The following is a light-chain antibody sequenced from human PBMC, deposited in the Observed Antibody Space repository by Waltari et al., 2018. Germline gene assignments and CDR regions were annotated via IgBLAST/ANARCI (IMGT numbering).Light chain of an antibody. V-gene: IGKV1-39*01. CDR1: QSISDF. Sequence: DIQMTQSPSPLSASVGDRVTITCRTSQSISDFLNWYQQKPGRAPKLLIYAASSLQSGVPSRFSGSGSGTDFTLTISSLQPEDFATYYCQQSYSSLWTFGQGTKVEIK. J-gene: IGKJ1*01. CDR3: QQSYSSLWT. CDR2: AAS.